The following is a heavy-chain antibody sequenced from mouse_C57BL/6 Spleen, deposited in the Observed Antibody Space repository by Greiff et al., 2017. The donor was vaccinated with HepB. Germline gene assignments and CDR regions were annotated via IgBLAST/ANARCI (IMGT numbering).Heavy chain of an antibody. J-gene: IGHJ1*03. CDR1: GFTFSSYA. V-gene: IGHV5-4*01. Sequence: EVKLMESGGGLVKPGGSLKLSCAASGFTFSSYAMSWVRQTPEKRLEWVATISDGGSYTYYPDNVKGRFTISRDNAKNNLYLQMSHLKSEDTAMYYCARENWYFDVWGTGTTVTVSS. CDR2: ISDGGSYT. CDR3: ARENWYFDV.